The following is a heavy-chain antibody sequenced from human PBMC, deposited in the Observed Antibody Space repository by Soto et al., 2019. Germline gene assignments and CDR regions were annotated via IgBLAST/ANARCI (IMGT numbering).Heavy chain of an antibody. CDR3: TKYSLLYYDSSSYLPFDQ. CDR1: GVTFSSYA. CDR2: IIPIFGTA. J-gene: IGHJ4*02. V-gene: IGHV1-69*13. Sequence: SVKVPCKASGVTFSSYAISWVRQAPGQGLEWMGGIIPIFGTANYAQKFQGRVTITADESTSTAYMELSSLRSEDTALYYCTKYSLLYYDSSSYLPFDQWGQGTLVTVS. D-gene: IGHD3-22*01.